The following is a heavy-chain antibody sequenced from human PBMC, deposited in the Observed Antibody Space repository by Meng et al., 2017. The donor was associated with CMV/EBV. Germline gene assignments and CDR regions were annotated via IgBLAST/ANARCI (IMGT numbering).Heavy chain of an antibody. V-gene: IGHV4-39*07. D-gene: IGHD3-3*01. CDR3: ARDLGSRITIFGVVTSGNWLDP. Sequence: SETLSLTCTVSGGSISSSSYYWGWIRQPPGKGLEWIGSIYYSGSTYYNPSLKSRVTISVDTSKNQFSLKLSSVTAADTAVYYCARDLGSRITIFGVVTSGNWLDPWGQGTLVTVSS. J-gene: IGHJ5*02. CDR1: GGSISSSSYY. CDR2: IYYSGST.